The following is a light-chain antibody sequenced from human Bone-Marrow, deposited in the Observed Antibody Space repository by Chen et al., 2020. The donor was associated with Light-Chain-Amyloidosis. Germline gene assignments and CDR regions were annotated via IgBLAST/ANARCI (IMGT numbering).Light chain of an antibody. J-gene: IGKJ4*01. V-gene: IGKV3-20*01. Sequence: EIVLTQSPGTLSLSPGEGANLSCRASQTINSNYLTWYQQKFGPAPRLLIYGSSSRATGIPDRFTGSGSGTDFTLTINRLEPEDFAMYYCQQYGTSPLTFGGGTKVEIK. CDR3: QQYGTSPLT. CDR1: QTINSNY. CDR2: GSS.